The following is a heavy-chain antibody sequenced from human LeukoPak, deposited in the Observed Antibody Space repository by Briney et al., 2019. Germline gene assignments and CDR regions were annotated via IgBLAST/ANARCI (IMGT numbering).Heavy chain of an antibody. Sequence: GGSLRLSCAASRFTFCSYTMNWVRQPPGQGLEWVSSITRSSRYIYYADSVKGRFTISRDNAKNSLYLQMNSLRAEDTAVYYCARDLKYSSSPVDYWGQGTLVTVSS. CDR1: RFTFCSYT. J-gene: IGHJ4*02. CDR3: ARDLKYSSSPVDY. V-gene: IGHV3-21*01. CDR2: ITRSSRYI. D-gene: IGHD6-6*01.